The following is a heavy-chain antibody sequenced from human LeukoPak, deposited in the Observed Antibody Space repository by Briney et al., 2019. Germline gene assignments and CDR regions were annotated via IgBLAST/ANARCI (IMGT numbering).Heavy chain of an antibody. Sequence: PSETPSLTCAVYGGSFSGYYWSWIRQPPGKGLEWIGEINHSGSTNYNPSLKSRVTISVDTSKNQFSLKLSSVTAADTAVYYCARDSSSWYGGWFDPWGQGTLVTVSS. CDR2: INHSGST. D-gene: IGHD6-13*01. CDR1: GGSFSGYY. V-gene: IGHV4-34*01. CDR3: ARDSSSWYGGWFDP. J-gene: IGHJ5*02.